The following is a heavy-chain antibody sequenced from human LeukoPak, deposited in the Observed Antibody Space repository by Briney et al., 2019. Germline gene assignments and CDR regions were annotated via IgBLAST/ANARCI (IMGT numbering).Heavy chain of an antibody. D-gene: IGHD2-21*01. CDR1: GXSFSGYY. CDR3: ARSRFRGYFDY. J-gene: IGHJ4*02. V-gene: IGHV4-34*01. CDR2: INHSGGT. Sequence: SETLSLTCGVYGXSFSGYYWSWIRQPPGKGLEWIGEINHSGGTSYNPSLKSRLTISEDTSNYQFSLKLSSVTAADTAVYYCARSRFRGYFDYWGQGTLVTVSS.